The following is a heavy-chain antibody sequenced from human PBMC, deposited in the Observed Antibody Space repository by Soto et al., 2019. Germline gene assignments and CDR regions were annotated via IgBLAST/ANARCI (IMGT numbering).Heavy chain of an antibody. V-gene: IGHV1-69*13. CDR3: ARVFPSTTVVTRYFDY. CDR1: GGTFSSYA. Sequence: SVKVSCKASGGTFSSYAISWLRQSPGQGLEWMGGIIPIFGTANYAQKFQGRVTITADESTSTAYMELSSLRSEDTAVYYCARVFPSTTVVTRYFDYWGQGTLVTVSS. CDR2: IIPIFGTA. J-gene: IGHJ4*02. D-gene: IGHD4-17*01.